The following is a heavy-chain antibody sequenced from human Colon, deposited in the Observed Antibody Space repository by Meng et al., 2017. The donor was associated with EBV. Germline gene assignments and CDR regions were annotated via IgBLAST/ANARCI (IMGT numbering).Heavy chain of an antibody. CDR1: GGSISSGGYY. Sequence: QVQLQESGPGLVKPSPXLSLTCXVSGGSISSGGYYWSWIRQHPGKGLEWIGYIYYSGSTYYNPSLKSRVTISVDTSKNQFSLKLNSVTAADTAVYYCASLYGDSSVWYLDRWGRGNIVAVSS. D-gene: IGHD4-17*01. CDR3: ASLYGDSSVWYLDR. J-gene: IGHJ2*01. V-gene: IGHV4-31*03. CDR2: IYYSGST.